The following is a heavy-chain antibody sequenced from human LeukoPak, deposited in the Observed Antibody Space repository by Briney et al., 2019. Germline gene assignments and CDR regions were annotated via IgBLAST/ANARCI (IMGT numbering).Heavy chain of an antibody. D-gene: IGHD3-9*01. V-gene: IGHV4-59*10. CDR3: AREGGDYDILTGYYRGFDY. Sequence: SETLSLTCAVYGGSFSGYYWSWIRQPPGKGLEWIGRIYTSGSTNYNPSLKSRVTISVDTSKNQFSLKLSSVTAADTAVYYCAREGGDYDILTGYYRGFDYWGQGTLVTVSS. J-gene: IGHJ4*02. CDR1: GGSFSGYY. CDR2: IYTSGST.